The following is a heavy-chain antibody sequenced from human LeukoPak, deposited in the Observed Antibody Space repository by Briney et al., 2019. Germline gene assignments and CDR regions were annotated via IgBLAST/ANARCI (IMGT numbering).Heavy chain of an antibody. D-gene: IGHD6-13*01. J-gene: IGHJ4*02. Sequence: GGSLRLSCAASGFTVSSNYMSWVRQAPGKGLEWVSVIYSGGSTYYADSVKGRFTISRDNSKNTLYLQMNSLRAEDTAVYYCAKKGITAADFLDYWGQGTLVTVSS. CDR2: IYSGGST. CDR1: GFTVSSNY. V-gene: IGHV3-53*01. CDR3: AKKGITAADFLDY.